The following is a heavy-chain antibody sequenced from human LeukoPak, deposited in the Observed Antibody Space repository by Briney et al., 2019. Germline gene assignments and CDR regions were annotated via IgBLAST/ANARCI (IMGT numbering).Heavy chain of an antibody. D-gene: IGHD2-15*01. J-gene: IGHJ1*01. V-gene: IGHV1-69*13. Sequence: SVKVSCKASGGTFSSYAISLVRQAPGQGLEWMGGIIPIFGTANYAQKFQGRVTITADESTSTAYMELSSLRSEDTAVYYCASPYPTCSGGSCYRSFEYFQHWGEGTLVTASS. CDR2: IIPIFGTA. CDR1: GGTFSSYA. CDR3: ASPYPTCSGGSCYRSFEYFQH.